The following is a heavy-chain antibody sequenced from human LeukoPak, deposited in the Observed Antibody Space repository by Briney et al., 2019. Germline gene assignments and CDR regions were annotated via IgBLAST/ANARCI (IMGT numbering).Heavy chain of an antibody. V-gene: IGHV3-30*18. CDR2: ISHDGNNK. CDR3: AKDPLRGFGELLSAYYFDY. CDR1: GFTFSKNG. D-gene: IGHD3-10*01. Sequence: GGSLRLSCAASGFTFSKNGMHWVRQAPGKGLEWVAVISHDGNNKYYADSVKGRFTISRDNSKNTLFLQMNSLRAEDTAVYYCAKDPLRGFGELLSAYYFDYWGQGTLVTVSS. J-gene: IGHJ4*02.